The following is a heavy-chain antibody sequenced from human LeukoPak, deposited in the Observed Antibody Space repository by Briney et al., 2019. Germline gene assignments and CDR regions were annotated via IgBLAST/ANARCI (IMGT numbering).Heavy chain of an antibody. V-gene: IGHV3-21*01. Sequence: GGSLRLSCAASGFTFSSYSMNWVRQAPGKGLEWASSISSSSSYIYYADSVKGRFTISRDNAKNSLYLQMNSLRAEDTAVYYCARGLAYGSSWYTSNWFDPWGQGTLVTVSS. CDR1: GFTFSSYS. CDR3: ARGLAYGSSWYTSNWFDP. D-gene: IGHD6-13*01. J-gene: IGHJ5*02. CDR2: ISSSSSYI.